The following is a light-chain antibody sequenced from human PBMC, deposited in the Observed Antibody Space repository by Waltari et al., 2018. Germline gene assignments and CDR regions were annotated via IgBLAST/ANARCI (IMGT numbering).Light chain of an antibody. J-gene: IGKJ1*01. CDR1: QSVGRA. CDR3: QKYERLPAT. Sequence: EIVLTQSPGTLSLSPGERATLSCRASQSVGRALGWYQQKPGQAPRLLIYDTSTRAAGTPDRFSGSGFGTDFSLTISRLEPEDFAVYYCQKYERLPATFGQGTKVEIK. CDR2: DTS. V-gene: IGKV3-20*01.